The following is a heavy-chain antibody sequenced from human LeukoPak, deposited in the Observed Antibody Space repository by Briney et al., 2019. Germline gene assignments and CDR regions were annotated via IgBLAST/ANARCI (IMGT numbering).Heavy chain of an antibody. CDR3: ARGSGLIVVVVAVDFHY. V-gene: IGHV3-30*04. J-gene: IGHJ4*02. D-gene: IGHD2-15*01. Sequence: GGSLRLSCAASGFTFSSYAMHWVRQAPGKGLEWVAFISYDGSNKYYADSVKGRFTISRDNTKNTLYLQMNSLRAEDTAVYYCARGSGLIVVVVAVDFHYWGQGTLVTVSS. CDR1: GFTFSSYA. CDR2: ISYDGSNK.